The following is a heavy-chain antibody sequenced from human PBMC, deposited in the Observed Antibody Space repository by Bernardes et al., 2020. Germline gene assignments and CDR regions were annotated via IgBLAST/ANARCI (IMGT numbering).Heavy chain of an antibody. V-gene: IGHV4-59*01. D-gene: IGHD3-16*02. CDR1: GGSISNNY. CDR2: IYYSGST. CDR3: ARVGDEYIWGSYHSKQDYYYYYMDV. J-gene: IGHJ6*03. Sequence: SETLSLTCTVSGGSISNNYWSWIRQSPEQGLEWIGYIYYSGSTNYNPSLKSRVDISVDTSKNQFSLKLSSVTVADTAVYYCARVGDEYIWGSYHSKQDYYYYYMDVGGKGTTVTVSS.